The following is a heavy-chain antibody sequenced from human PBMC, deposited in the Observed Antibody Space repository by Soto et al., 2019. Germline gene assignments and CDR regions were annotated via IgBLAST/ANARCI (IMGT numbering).Heavy chain of an antibody. CDR3: ARSTYYDFLAGASHFDY. J-gene: IGHJ4*02. CDR2: IQYTGNT. CDR1: GGSINSDSYY. V-gene: IGHV4-31*03. Sequence: QVQLQESGPGPVKPSQTLSLTCTVSGGSINSDSYYWSWIRQPPGKGLEWIGYIQYTGNTYYNPSPKSRITMSVDTSRTQYSVKLSSVTAADTAMYYCARSTYYDFLAGASHFDYWGRGTLVTVSS. D-gene: IGHD3-9*01.